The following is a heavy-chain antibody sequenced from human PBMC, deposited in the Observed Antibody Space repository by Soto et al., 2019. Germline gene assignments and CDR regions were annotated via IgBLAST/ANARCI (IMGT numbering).Heavy chain of an antibody. V-gene: IGHV1-46*03. D-gene: IGHD2-2*01. J-gene: IGHJ3*02. CDR2: INPSGGST. Sequence: QGLEWMGIINPSGGSTSYAQKFQGRVTMTRDTSTSTVYMELSSLRSEDTAVYYCARERGGYWYIVVVTAAPGAFDICGQGTMVT. CDR3: ARERGGYWYIVVVTAAPGAFDI.